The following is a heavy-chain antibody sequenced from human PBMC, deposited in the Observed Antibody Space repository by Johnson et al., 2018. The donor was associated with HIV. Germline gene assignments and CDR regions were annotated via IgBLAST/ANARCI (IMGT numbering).Heavy chain of an antibody. CDR1: GFTFSDFG. Sequence: QMQLVESGGGEVQPGRSLRLSCAASGFTFSDFGMHWVRQAPGKGLEWVALLSYDGSNDAYIDSVKGRFTILRDNSKNTLYLQMNSLRAEDTAVYYCASEVRGVLDIWGQGTMVTVSS. CDR3: ASEVRGVLDI. CDR2: LSYDGSND. V-gene: IGHV3-30*03. D-gene: IGHD3-10*01. J-gene: IGHJ3*02.